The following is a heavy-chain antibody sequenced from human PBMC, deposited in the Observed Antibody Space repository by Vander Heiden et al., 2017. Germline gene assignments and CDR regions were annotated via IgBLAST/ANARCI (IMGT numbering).Heavy chain of an antibody. D-gene: IGHD3-3*01. J-gene: IGHJ4*02. V-gene: IGHV4-59*01. Sequence: QVQLQESGPGLVKPSETLSLTCTVSGGSISSYYWSWIRQPPGKGLEWIGYIYCSGSTNYNPSLKSRVTISVDTSKNQFSLKLSSVTAADTAVYYCARGPTYDFWSGSLSYWGQGTLVTVSS. CDR3: ARGPTYDFWSGSLSY. CDR1: GGSISSYY. CDR2: IYCSGST.